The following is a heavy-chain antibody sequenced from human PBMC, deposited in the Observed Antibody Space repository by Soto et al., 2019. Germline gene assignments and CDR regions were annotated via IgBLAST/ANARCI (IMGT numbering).Heavy chain of an antibody. J-gene: IGHJ4*02. D-gene: IGHD3-3*01. CDR2: ISGSGGST. Sequence: GGSLRLSCAASGFTFSSYAMNWVRQAPGKGLEWVSVISGSGGSTYYADSVKGRFTISRDNSKNTLYLQMNSLRAEDTALYYCARFSAIFGVVQYFFDYWGQGTLVTVSS. V-gene: IGHV3-23*01. CDR1: GFTFSSYA. CDR3: ARFSAIFGVVQYFFDY.